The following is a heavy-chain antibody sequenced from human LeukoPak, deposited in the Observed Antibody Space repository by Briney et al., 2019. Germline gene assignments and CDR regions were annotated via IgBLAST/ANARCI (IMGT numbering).Heavy chain of an antibody. CDR3: AKAPYSGYLEGPYFDY. CDR2: ISGSGGST. J-gene: IGHJ4*02. CDR1: GFTFSSYA. Sequence: HPGGSLRLSCAASGFTFSSYAMSWVRQAPGKGLEWVSAISGSGGSTYYADSVKGRFTISRDNSKNTLYLQMNSLRAEDTAVYYCAKAPYSGYLEGPYFDYWGQGTLVTVSS. V-gene: IGHV3-23*01. D-gene: IGHD5-12*01.